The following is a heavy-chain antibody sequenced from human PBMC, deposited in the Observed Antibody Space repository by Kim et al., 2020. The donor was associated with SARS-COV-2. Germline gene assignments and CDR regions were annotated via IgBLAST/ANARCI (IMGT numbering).Heavy chain of an antibody. V-gene: IGHV7-4-1*02. CDR3: TRVNWGTHLYTDY. CDR1: GYTFTMNA. D-gene: IGHD3-16*02. Sequence: ASVKVSCKASGYTFTMNAISWVRQAPGQGLEWMGWINTDTGNPTYAQAFTRRFVFSVDTSVTTPYLQISSLEPEDTALYYCTRVNWGTHLYTDYSGQGTL. CDR2: INTDTGNP. J-gene: IGHJ4*02.